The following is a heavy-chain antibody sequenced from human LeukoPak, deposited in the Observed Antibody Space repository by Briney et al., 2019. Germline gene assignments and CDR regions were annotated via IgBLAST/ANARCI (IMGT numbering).Heavy chain of an antibody. D-gene: IGHD1-26*01. CDR1: GGTFSSYA. CDR2: IIPLFGTS. Sequence: VASVKVSCKASGGTFSSYAITWVRQAPGQGLEWMGGIIPLFGTSNYAQKFQGRVTITADESTSTAYMELSSLRSDDTAVYYCARDKVGATFSLDYWGQGTLVTVSS. J-gene: IGHJ4*02. V-gene: IGHV1-69*01. CDR3: ARDKVGATFSLDY.